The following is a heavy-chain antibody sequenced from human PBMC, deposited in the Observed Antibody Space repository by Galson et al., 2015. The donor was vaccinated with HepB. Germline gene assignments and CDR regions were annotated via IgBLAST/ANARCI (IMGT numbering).Heavy chain of an antibody. CDR3: ARDYYDSSGYYYSYYHYGMDV. D-gene: IGHD3-22*01. CDR2: ISAYNGNT. CDR1: GYTFTSYG. Sequence: SVKVSCKASGYTFTSYGISWVRQAPGQGPEWMGWISAYNGNTNYAQKLQGRVTMTTDTSTSTAYMELRSLRSDDTAVYYCARDYYDSSGYYYSYYHYGMDVWGQGTTVTVSS. J-gene: IGHJ6*02. V-gene: IGHV1-18*04.